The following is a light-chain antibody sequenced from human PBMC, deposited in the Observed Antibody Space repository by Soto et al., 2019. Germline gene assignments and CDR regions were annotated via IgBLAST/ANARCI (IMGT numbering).Light chain of an antibody. CDR3: QQSYDISPIT. J-gene: IGKJ5*01. CDR2: AAS. V-gene: IGKV1-39*01. CDR1: ETISTF. Sequence: DIQMTQSPSSLSVSVGDRVTMTCRASETISTFLNWYQVKPGKAPKLLIYAASTLQDGVPSRFSGSGSGTDFTLTINSLQPEDFASYYCQQSYDISPITCGQGTRLEIK.